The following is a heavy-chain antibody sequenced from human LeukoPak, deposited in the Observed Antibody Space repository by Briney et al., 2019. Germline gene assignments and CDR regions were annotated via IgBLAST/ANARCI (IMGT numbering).Heavy chain of an antibody. CDR2: IKQDGSEK. D-gene: IGHD1-26*01. V-gene: IGHV3-7*01. CDR1: GFSFSSYG. CDR3: ARGVGATPASRYYYYMDV. J-gene: IGHJ6*03. Sequence: GGSLRLSCEASGFSFSSYGLHWVRQAPGKGLEWVANIKQDGSEKYYVDSVKGRFTISRDNAKNSLYLQMNSLRAEDTAVYYCARGVGATPASRYYYYMDVWGKGTTVTVSS.